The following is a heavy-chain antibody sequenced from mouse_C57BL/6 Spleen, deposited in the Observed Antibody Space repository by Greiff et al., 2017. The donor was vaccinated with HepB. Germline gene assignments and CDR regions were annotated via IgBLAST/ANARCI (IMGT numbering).Heavy chain of an antibody. J-gene: IGHJ4*01. V-gene: IGHV1-53*01. Sequence: QVQLQQSGTELVKPGASVKLSCKASGYTFTSYWMHWVKQRPGQGLEWIGNINPSNGGTNYNEKFKSKATLTVDKSSSTAYMQLSSLTSEDSAVYYCARNGGYRSAMDYWGQGTSVTVSS. CDR3: ARNGGYRSAMDY. CDR2: INPSNGGT. D-gene: IGHD3-1*01. CDR1: GYTFTSYW.